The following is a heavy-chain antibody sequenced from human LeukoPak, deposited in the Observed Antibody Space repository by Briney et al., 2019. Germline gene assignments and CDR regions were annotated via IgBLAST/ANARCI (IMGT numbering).Heavy chain of an antibody. CDR3: ARMKMATQTLD. J-gene: IGHJ4*02. Sequence: ASVKVSCKASGYTFTGYYMHWVRQAPGQGLEWMGRINPNRGGTNYAQKFQGRVTMTRDTSISTAYMELSRLRSDDTAVYYCARMKMATQTLDWGQGTLVTVSS. CDR2: INPNRGGT. D-gene: IGHD5-24*01. CDR1: GYTFTGYY. V-gene: IGHV1-2*06.